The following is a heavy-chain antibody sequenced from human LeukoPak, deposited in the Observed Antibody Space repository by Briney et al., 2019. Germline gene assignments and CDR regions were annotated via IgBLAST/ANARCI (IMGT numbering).Heavy chain of an antibody. CDR2: ITYTGST. V-gene: IGHV4-59*08. J-gene: IGHJ2*01. CDR3: ARYGFASFDSSGSYQVWYFDL. Sequence: SETLSLTCTVSGGSIGDNYWSWVRQPPGKGLEWIGYITYTGSTNYNPSLKSRVTISLDTSKRQFSLKLSSLTAADTAVYYCARYGFASFDSSGSYQVWYFDLWGRGTLVTVSS. CDR1: GGSIGDNY. D-gene: IGHD3-22*01.